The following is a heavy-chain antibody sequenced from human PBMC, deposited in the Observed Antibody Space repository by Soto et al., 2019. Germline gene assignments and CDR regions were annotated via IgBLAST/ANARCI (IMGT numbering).Heavy chain of an antibody. Sequence: GGSLRLSCAASGFTFSSYAMSWVRQAPGKGLEWVSAISGSGGSTYYADSVKGRFTISRDNSKNTLYLQMNSLRAEDTAVYYCAKGGSSSPYYYYGMDVWGQGTTVTVSS. CDR2: ISGSGGST. CDR1: GFTFSSYA. D-gene: IGHD6-6*01. CDR3: AKGGSSSPYYYYGMDV. V-gene: IGHV3-23*01. J-gene: IGHJ6*02.